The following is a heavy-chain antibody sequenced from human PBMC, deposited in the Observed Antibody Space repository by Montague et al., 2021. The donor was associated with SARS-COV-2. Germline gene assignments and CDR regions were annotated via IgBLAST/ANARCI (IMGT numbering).Heavy chain of an antibody. CDR2: ISYTGRT. J-gene: IGHJ3*01. CDR1: GGSISSPDYY. D-gene: IGHD3-3*01. CDR3: ARGQVTISGVLIFIPAAGHLDG. V-gene: IGHV4-39*02. Sequence: SETLSLTCTVSGGSISSPDYYWGWIRQSPGKGLEWLGSISYTGRTYYNPSLRSRDSFSMDTSKNHFSLSLSSVTPADTAVYYCARGQVTISGVLIFIPAAGHLDGWGQGTSVTVSS.